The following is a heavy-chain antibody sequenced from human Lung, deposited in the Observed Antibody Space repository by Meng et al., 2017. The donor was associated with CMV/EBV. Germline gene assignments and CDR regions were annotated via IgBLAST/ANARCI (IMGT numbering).Heavy chain of an antibody. CDR2: ISGINGNT. V-gene: IGHV1-18*01. Sequence: SVKVSCKPSGYSVSSYGLSWVRQAPGQGLEWMGWISGINGNTKYAEKFQGRVTVTKDFMELRSLRSDDTAVYYCARHSAIFYCDYWGQGTLVTVSS. J-gene: IGHJ4*02. CDR1: GYSVSSYG. D-gene: IGHD6-25*01. CDR3: ARHSAIFYCDY.